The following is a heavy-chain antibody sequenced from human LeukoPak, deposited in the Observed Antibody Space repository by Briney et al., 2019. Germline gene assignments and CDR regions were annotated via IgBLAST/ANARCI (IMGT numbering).Heavy chain of an antibody. J-gene: IGHJ4*02. CDR1: GFTFSSYA. D-gene: IGHD3-3*01. V-gene: IGHV3-23*01. Sequence: PGGSLRLSCAASGFTFSSYAMRWVRQAPGKGLEWVSSISNSGGRTFYTDSVKGRFTISRDNSKITLYLQMNSLRAEDTAVYYCARDPAKFWSGHDYWGQGTLVTVSS. CDR2: ISNSGGRT. CDR3: ARDPAKFWSGHDY.